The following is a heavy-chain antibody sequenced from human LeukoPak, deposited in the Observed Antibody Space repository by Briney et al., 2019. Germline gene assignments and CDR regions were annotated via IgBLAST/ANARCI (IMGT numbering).Heavy chain of an antibody. CDR3: ARVSIGWFHFDY. Sequence: GGSLRLSCAASGFTFITYWMHWVRQAPGKGLVWVSRINPDGSTTSYADSVKGRFTVSRDNAKNTLYLQMNSLRAEDTAVYYCARVSIGWFHFDYWGQGTLVTVSS. CDR2: INPDGSTT. D-gene: IGHD6-19*01. CDR1: GFTFITYW. V-gene: IGHV3-74*01. J-gene: IGHJ4*02.